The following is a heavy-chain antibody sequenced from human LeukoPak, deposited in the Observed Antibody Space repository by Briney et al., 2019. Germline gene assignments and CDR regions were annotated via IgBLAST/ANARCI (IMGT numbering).Heavy chain of an antibody. Sequence: GGSLRLSCAASGFTFISYAMSCVRQAPGNWLAWGSAISGSGGSTYYADSVKGRFTISRDNSKNTLYLQMNSLRAEDTAVYYCANDCRNCDYREYFDYWGQGTLVTVSS. CDR1: GFTFISYA. CDR2: ISGSGGST. CDR3: ANDCRNCDYREYFDY. J-gene: IGHJ4*02. D-gene: IGHD3-16*01. V-gene: IGHV3-23*01.